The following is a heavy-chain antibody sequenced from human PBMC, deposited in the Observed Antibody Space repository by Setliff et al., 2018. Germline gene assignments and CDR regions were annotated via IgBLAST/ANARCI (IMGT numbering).Heavy chain of an antibody. CDR3: TSAGNFWSGYYRVWTLLY. CDR2: IKSKTDGGTT. D-gene: IGHD3-3*01. J-gene: IGHJ4*02. CDR1: GFTFSNAW. V-gene: IGHV3-15*01. Sequence: GSLRLSCAASGFTFSNAWMSWVRQAPGKGLEWVGRIKSKTDGGTTDYAAPVKGRFTISRDDSKNTLYLQMNSLKTEDTAVYYCTSAGNFWSGYYRVWTLLYWGQGTLVTVSS.